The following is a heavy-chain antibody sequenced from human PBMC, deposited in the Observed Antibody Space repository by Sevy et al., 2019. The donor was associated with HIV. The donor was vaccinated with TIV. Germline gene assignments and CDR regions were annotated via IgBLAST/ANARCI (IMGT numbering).Heavy chain of an antibody. Sequence: SETLSLTCAVYGGSFSGYYWSWIRQPPGKGLEWIGEINHSGSTNYNPSLKSRVTISVDTSKNQFSLKLSSVTAADTAVYYCASRERYYDFWSGKYDYGMDVWGQGTTVTVSS. V-gene: IGHV4-34*01. CDR2: INHSGST. J-gene: IGHJ6*02. CDR1: GGSFSGYY. CDR3: ASRERYYDFWSGKYDYGMDV. D-gene: IGHD3-3*01.